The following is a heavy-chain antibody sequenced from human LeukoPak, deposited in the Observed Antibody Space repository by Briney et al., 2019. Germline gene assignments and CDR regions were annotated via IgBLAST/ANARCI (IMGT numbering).Heavy chain of an antibody. CDR2: IWYDGSKK. D-gene: IGHD5-12*01. CDR3: ARGANYFDY. Sequence: GGSLRLSCAASGFIFSIYGMHWVRQAPGKGLEWVAVIWYDGSKKFYGDSVKGRFAISRDSPKNTLYLQMNSLSAEDTAVYYCARGANYFDYWGQGTLVTVSS. CDR1: GFIFSIYG. J-gene: IGHJ4*02. V-gene: IGHV3-33*01.